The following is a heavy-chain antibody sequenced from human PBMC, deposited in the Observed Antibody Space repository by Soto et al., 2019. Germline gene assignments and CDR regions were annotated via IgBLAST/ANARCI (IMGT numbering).Heavy chain of an antibody. D-gene: IGHD3-22*01. Sequence: SETLSLTCAVSGYSISSGYYWGWIRQPPGKGLEWIGTIYLSGTTYYNPSLQSRLSISVDTSKSQFSLTLSSVTAADTAMYYCAREGGSYDSGGYLIRGAFDIWGQGTMVTVS. V-gene: IGHV4-38-2*02. J-gene: IGHJ3*02. CDR1: GYSISSGYY. CDR3: AREGGSYDSGGYLIRGAFDI. CDR2: IYLSGTT.